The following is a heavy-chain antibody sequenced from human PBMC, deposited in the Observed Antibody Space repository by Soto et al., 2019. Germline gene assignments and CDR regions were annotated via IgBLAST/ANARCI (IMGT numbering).Heavy chain of an antibody. D-gene: IGHD2-2*01. J-gene: IGHJ6*03. CDR2: IYSGGST. Sequence: GGSLRLSCAASGFTVSSNYMSWVRQAPGKGLEWVSVIYSGGSTYYAYSVKGRFTISRDNSKNTLYLQMNSLRAEDTAVYYCARGGPCSSTSCYVGGPMDVWAKGTTVTVSS. CDR3: ARGGPCSSTSCYVGGPMDV. CDR1: GFTVSSNY. V-gene: IGHV3-66*01.